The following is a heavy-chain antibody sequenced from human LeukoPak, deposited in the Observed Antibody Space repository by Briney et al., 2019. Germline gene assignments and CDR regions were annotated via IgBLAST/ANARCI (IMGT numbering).Heavy chain of an antibody. Sequence: SGPSLVKPTQTLTLTCTFSGFSLSTTGVGVGWIRQPPGKAPEWLSLIYWDGDDRYTPSLKSRLTITKDTSKNQVVLIMTNMHPVDTATYYCVRLNGYPRRWFDPWGQGTLVTVYS. D-gene: IGHD5-24*01. CDR2: IYWDGDD. CDR3: VRLNGYPRRWFDP. J-gene: IGHJ5*02. V-gene: IGHV2-5*02. CDR1: GFSLSTTGVG.